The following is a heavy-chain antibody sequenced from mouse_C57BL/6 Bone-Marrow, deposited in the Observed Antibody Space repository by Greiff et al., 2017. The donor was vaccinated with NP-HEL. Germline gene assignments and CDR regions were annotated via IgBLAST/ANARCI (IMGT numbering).Heavy chain of an antibody. D-gene: IGHD4-1*01. CDR2: IRSKSNNYAT. CDR1: GFSFNTYA. V-gene: IGHV10-1*01. Sequence: EPGGGLVQPKGSLKLSCAASGFSFNTYAMNWVRQAPGKGLEWVARIRSKSNNYATYYADSVKDRFTISRDDSESMLYLQMNNLKTEDTAMYYCVRNWAYFDYWGQGTTLTVSS. J-gene: IGHJ2*01. CDR3: VRNWAYFDY.